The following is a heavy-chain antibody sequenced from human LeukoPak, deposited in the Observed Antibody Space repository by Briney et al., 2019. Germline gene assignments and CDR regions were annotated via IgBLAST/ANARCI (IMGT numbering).Heavy chain of an antibody. V-gene: IGHV3-30*04. J-gene: IGHJ4*02. CDR2: ISYDGSNK. CDR1: GFTLSSYA. D-gene: IGHD3-9*01. CDR3: ARGLGVLRYFDWLYY. Sequence: PGRSLRLSCAASGFTLSSYAMHWVRQAPGKGLEWVAVISYDGSNKYYADSVKGRFTISRDNAKNSLYLQMNSLRAEDTAVYYCARGLGVLRYFDWLYYWGQGTLVTVSS.